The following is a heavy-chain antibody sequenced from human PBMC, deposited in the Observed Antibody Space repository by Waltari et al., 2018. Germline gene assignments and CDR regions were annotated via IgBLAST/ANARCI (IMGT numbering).Heavy chain of an antibody. J-gene: IGHJ3*02. CDR2: INPNSGGT. CDR3: AFLSDSGSYWDACDI. CDR1: GYTFTGYY. V-gene: IGHV1-2*02. Sequence: QVQLVQSGAEVKKPGASVKVSCKASGYTFTGYYMHWVRQAPGQGLEWMGWINPNSGGTNYAQKFQGRVTMTRDTSISTAYMELSRLRSDDTAVYYCAFLSDSGSYWDACDIWGQGTMVTVSS. D-gene: IGHD1-26*01.